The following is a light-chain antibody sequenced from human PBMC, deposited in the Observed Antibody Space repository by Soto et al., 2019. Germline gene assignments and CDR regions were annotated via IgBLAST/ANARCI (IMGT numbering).Light chain of an antibody. CDR1: QSVSNN. Sequence: EIVLTQSPGTLSLSPGERATLSSRASQSVSNNYLAWYQQKPGQAPRLLIHGASTRATGIPARFSGSGSGTEFTLTISSLQSEDFAVYYCQQYSDWRPQFGQGTKVDI. CDR3: QQYSDWRPQ. CDR2: GAS. J-gene: IGKJ1*01. V-gene: IGKV3-15*01.